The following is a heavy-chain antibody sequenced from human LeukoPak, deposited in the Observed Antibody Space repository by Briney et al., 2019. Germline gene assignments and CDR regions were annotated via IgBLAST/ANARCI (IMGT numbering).Heavy chain of an antibody. V-gene: IGHV3-23*01. CDR2: ISGSGQNT. J-gene: IGHJ2*01. CDR1: GFTLSNYA. CDR3: AKEPEVVTTTYWYFDL. D-gene: IGHD2-21*02. Sequence: QTGGSLRLSCAGSGFTLSNYALTWVRQVPGKGLEWVSSISGSGQNTYYADSVKGRFTISRDNSDNTLSLQMNSLTVEDTAMYFCAKEPEVVTTTYWYFDLWGRGTLVTVSS.